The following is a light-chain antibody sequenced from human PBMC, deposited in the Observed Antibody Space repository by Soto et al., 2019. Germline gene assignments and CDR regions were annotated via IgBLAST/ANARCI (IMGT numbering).Light chain of an antibody. CDR2: DVS. V-gene: IGLV2-14*01. J-gene: IGLJ1*01. Sequence: QSVLTQPGSVSGSPGQAVTLSCTGTSSDGGGYNYVSWYQQHPGKAPKFMIYDVSNRPSGVSNRFSGSKSGNTASLTISGLQAEDEADYYCCSYTTSNTRQIVFGTGTKVTVL. CDR3: CSYTTSNTRQIV. CDR1: SSDGGGYNY.